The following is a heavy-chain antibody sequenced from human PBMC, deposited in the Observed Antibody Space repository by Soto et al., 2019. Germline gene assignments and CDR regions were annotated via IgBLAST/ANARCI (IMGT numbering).Heavy chain of an antibody. V-gene: IGHV1-69*01. Sequence: QVQLVQSGAEVKKPGSSVKVSCKASGGTFSSYAISWVRQAPGQGLEWMGGIIPIFGTANYAQKFQGRVTITADEATGTAYRELSSLRSEDTAVYYCARGTGTTGLGYYGMDVWGQGTTVTVSS. CDR1: GGTFSSYA. CDR3: ARGTGTTGLGYYGMDV. D-gene: IGHD1-7*01. CDR2: IIPIFGTA. J-gene: IGHJ6*02.